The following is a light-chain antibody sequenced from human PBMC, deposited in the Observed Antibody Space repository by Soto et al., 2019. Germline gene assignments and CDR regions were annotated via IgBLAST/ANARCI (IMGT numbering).Light chain of an antibody. CDR3: QVWDSGSDHVV. V-gene: IGLV3-21*04. CDR1: NIESKS. CDR2: YDS. Sequence: SYELTQTPSVSVAPGRTARITCGGSNIESKSVHWYQQKPGQAPVLVIYYDSARPSGIPERFSGSNSGNTATLTINRVEAGDEADYYCQVWDSGSDHVVFGGGTKVTVL. J-gene: IGLJ2*01.